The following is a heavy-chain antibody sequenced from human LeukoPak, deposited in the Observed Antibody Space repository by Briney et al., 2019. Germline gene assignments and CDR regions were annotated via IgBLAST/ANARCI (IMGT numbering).Heavy chain of an antibody. J-gene: IGHJ4*02. Sequence: GGSLRLSCAASGFTFSSYAMSWVRQAPGKGLEWVSSISSSSSYIYYADSVKGRFTISRDNAKNSLYLQMNSLRAEDTAVYYCARGNDFWSGYLDYWGQGTLVTVSS. CDR2: ISSSSSYI. D-gene: IGHD3-3*01. CDR3: ARGNDFWSGYLDY. V-gene: IGHV3-21*01. CDR1: GFTFSSYA.